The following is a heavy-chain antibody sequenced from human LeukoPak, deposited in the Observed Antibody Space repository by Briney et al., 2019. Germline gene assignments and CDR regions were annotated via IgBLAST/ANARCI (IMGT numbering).Heavy chain of an antibody. V-gene: IGHV4-39*01. D-gene: IGHD6-19*01. Sequence: SETLSLTCTVSGGSISSDYYWGWIRPSPGKGLEWIGSIYYSGTSYYNPSLKSRVTISVDTSKNQFSLNLRSVTAADTAVYYCARPRKSSTVVAGYGLDVWGQGTTATVSS. J-gene: IGHJ6*02. CDR3: ARPRKSSTVVAGYGLDV. CDR1: GGSISSDYY. CDR2: IYYSGTS.